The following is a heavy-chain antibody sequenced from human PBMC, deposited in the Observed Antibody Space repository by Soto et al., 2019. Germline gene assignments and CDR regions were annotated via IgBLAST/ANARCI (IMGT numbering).Heavy chain of an antibody. D-gene: IGHD2-2*01. CDR3: ARGGIVVVPAAMGAFDS. CDR1: GGSISSGGYS. V-gene: IGHV4-30-2*01. CDR2: IYHSGST. Sequence: SETLSLTCAVSGGSISSGGYSWSWIRRPPGKGLEWIGYIYHSGSTYYNPSLKSRVTISVDRSKNQFSLKLSSVTAADTAVYYCARGGIVVVPAAMGAFDSWGQGTMVTVSS. J-gene: IGHJ3*02.